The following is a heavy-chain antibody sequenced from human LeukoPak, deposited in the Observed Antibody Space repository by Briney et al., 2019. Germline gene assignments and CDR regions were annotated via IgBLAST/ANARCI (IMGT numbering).Heavy chain of an antibody. V-gene: IGHV1-8*03. Sequence: GASVKVSCKASGYTFTSYDINWVRQASGQGLEWMGWMSPKTGNTGYAQKFQGRVTITRDMSTSTVYMELSSLRSEDTAVYYCARGPVVAGTNWFDPWGQGTLVTVSS. CDR2: MSPKTGNT. D-gene: IGHD2-15*01. J-gene: IGHJ5*02. CDR1: GYTFTSYD. CDR3: ARGPVVAGTNWFDP.